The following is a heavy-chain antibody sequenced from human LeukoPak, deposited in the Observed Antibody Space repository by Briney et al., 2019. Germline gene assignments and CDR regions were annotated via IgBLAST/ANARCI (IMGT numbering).Heavy chain of an antibody. CDR2: ISGSGGST. V-gene: IGHV3-23*01. J-gene: IGHJ1*01. CDR3: AKDRAQSSSWYSKYFQH. Sequence: PGGSPRLSCAASGFTFSSYAMSWVRQAPGKGLEWVSAISGSGGSTYYADSVKGRFTISRDNSKNTLYLQMNSLRAEDTAVYYCAKDRAQSSSWYSKYFQHWGQGTLVTVSS. D-gene: IGHD6-13*01. CDR1: GFTFSSYA.